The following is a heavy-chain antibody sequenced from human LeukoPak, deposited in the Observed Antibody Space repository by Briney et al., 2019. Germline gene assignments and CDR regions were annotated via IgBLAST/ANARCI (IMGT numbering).Heavy chain of an antibody. CDR1: GFTFSSYA. Sequence: GGSLRLSCAASGFTFSSYAMSWVRQAPGKGLEWVPAISDSGRSTYYADSVKGRFSISRDNSKYTLFLQMDSLKAEDTAVYYCAKRGMTTIKEGFDYWGQGTLVTVSS. J-gene: IGHJ4*02. CDR2: ISDSGRST. CDR3: AKRGMTTIKEGFDY. V-gene: IGHV3-23*01. D-gene: IGHD5-24*01.